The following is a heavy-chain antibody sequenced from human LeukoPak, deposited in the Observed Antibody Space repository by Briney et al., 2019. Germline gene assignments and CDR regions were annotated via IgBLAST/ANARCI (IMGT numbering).Heavy chain of an antibody. V-gene: IGHV3-30*04. CDR3: AKDIYSSGSQIDY. D-gene: IGHD6-19*01. Sequence: PGGSLRLSCAASGFTFSSYAMHWVRQAPGKGLEWVAVISYDESNKHYADSVKGRFTISRDNSKNTLYLQMNSLRAEDTAVYYCAKDIYSSGSQIDYWGQGTLVTVSS. J-gene: IGHJ4*02. CDR2: ISYDESNK. CDR1: GFTFSSYA.